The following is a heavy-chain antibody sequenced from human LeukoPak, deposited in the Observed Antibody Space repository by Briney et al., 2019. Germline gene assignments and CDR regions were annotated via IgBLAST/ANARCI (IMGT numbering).Heavy chain of an antibody. CDR3: TTETSEEYYYDSSGFSY. Sequence: GGSLRLSCAASGFTFSNAWMSWVRQAPGKGLEWVGRIKSKTDGGTTDYAAPVKGRFTISRDDSKNTLYLQMNSLKTEDTAVYYCTTETSEEYYYDSSGFSYWGQGTLVTVSS. CDR1: GFTFSNAW. CDR2: IKSKTDGGTT. J-gene: IGHJ4*02. V-gene: IGHV3-15*01. D-gene: IGHD3-22*01.